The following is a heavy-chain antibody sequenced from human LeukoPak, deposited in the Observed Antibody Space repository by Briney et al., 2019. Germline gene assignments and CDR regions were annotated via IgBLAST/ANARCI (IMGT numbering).Heavy chain of an antibody. J-gene: IGHJ6*02. V-gene: IGHV1-2*06. Sequence: ASVKVSCKASGYTFTGYYMHWVRQAPGQGPEWMGRINPNSGGTNYAQKFQGRVTMTRDTSISTAYMELSRLRSDDTAVYYCASSPSYYYYGMDVWGQGTTVTVSS. CDR3: ASSPSYYYYGMDV. CDR1: GYTFTGYY. CDR2: INPNSGGT.